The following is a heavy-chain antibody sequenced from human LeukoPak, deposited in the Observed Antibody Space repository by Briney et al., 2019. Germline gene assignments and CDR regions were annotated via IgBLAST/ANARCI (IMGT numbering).Heavy chain of an antibody. CDR1: GFTFSSYG. D-gene: IGHD1-1*01. V-gene: IGHV3-30*18. J-gene: IGHJ4*02. Sequence: GGSLRLSCAASGFTFSSYGMHWVRQAPGKGLEWVAFISFDGSNKYYGDSVKGRFTVSRDNSKNTLYLQMNSLRAEATAVYYCAKDLSNWNDVTTPDYWGQGTLVTVSS. CDR3: AKDLSNWNDVTTPDY. CDR2: ISFDGSNK.